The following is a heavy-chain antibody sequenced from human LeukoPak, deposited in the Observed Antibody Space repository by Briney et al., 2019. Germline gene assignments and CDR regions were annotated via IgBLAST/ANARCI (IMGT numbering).Heavy chain of an antibody. CDR2: ISAYNGNT. D-gene: IGHD6-13*01. CDR3: ARSISGYSSSWGHY. J-gene: IGHJ4*02. CDR1: GGTFSSYA. V-gene: IGHV1-18*01. Sequence: VASVKVSCKASGGTFSSYAISWVRQAPGQGLEWMGWISAYNGNTNYAQKLQGRVTMTTDTSTSTAYMELRSLRSDDTAVYYCARSISGYSSSWGHYWGQGTLVTVSS.